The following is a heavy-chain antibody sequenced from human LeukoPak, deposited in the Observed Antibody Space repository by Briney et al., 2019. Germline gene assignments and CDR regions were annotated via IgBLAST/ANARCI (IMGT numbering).Heavy chain of an antibody. CDR1: GFTSSSYW. Sequence: GGSLRLSCAASGFTSSSYWMHWVRQAPGKGLVWVSRINSDGSSTSYADSVKGRFTISRDNAKNTLYLQMNSLRAEDTAVYYCARGGDSSGDNGMDVWGQGTTVTVSS. D-gene: IGHD3-22*01. CDR3: ARGGDSSGDNGMDV. J-gene: IGHJ6*02. CDR2: INSDGSST. V-gene: IGHV3-74*01.